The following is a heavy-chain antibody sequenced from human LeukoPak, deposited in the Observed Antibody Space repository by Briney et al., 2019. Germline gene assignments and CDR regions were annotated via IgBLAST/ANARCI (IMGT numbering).Heavy chain of an antibody. D-gene: IGHD6-13*01. CDR2: LSGSGDST. V-gene: IGHV3-23*01. J-gene: IGHJ4*02. Sequence: GGSLRLSCAASGFTFSSYAMSWVRQAPGKGLEWVSLLSGSGDSTYYADSVKGRFTISRDNSKNTLYLQVNNLRAEDTAVYYCAKDPLTSSWYDYWGQGTLVTVSS. CDR3: AKDPLTSSWYDY. CDR1: GFTFSSYA.